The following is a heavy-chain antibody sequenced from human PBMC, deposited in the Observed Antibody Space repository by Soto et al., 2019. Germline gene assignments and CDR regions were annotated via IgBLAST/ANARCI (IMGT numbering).Heavy chain of an antibody. CDR3: ARTSSSWINWFDP. CDR1: GFTFSDYY. J-gene: IGHJ5*02. V-gene: IGHV3-11*06. Sequence: PGGSLRLSCAASGFTFSDYYMSWIRQAPGKGLEWVSYISSSSSYTNYAGSVKGRFTISRDNAKNSLYLQMNSLRAEDTAVYYCARTSSSWINWFDPWGQGTQVTVSS. D-gene: IGHD6-13*01. CDR2: ISSSSSYT.